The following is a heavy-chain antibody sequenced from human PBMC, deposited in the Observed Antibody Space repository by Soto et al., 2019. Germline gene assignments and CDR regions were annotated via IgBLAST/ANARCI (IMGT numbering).Heavy chain of an antibody. V-gene: IGHV1-2*04. J-gene: IGHJ4*02. CDR2: INPNSGGT. CDR1: GYTFTGYY. CDR3: ARARFQVLYGKPYFDS. Sequence: GASVKVSCKASGYTFTGYYMHWVRQAPGQGLEWMGWINPNSGGTNYAQKFQGWVTMTRDTSISTAYMELSRLRSDDTAVYYCARARFQVLYGKPYFDSWGQGTLVTVSS. D-gene: IGHD2-2*02.